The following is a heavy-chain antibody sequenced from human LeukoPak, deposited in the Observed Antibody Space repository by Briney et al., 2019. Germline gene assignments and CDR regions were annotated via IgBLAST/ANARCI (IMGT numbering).Heavy chain of an antibody. Sequence: GGSLRLSCAASGFTFSDYYMSWIRQAPGKGLEWVPYISSSSSYTNYADSVKGRFTISRDNAKNSLYLQMNSLRAEDTAVYYCTRVGYGSGSSPNYYCYGMDVWGQGTTVTVSS. V-gene: IGHV3-11*06. CDR1: GFTFSDYY. CDR2: ISSSSSYT. D-gene: IGHD3-10*01. J-gene: IGHJ6*02. CDR3: TRVGYGSGSSPNYYCYGMDV.